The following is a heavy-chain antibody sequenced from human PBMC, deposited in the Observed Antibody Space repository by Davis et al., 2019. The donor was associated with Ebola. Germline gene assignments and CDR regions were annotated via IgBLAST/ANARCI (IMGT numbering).Heavy chain of an antibody. CDR2: MYYSGST. CDR1: GGSISSSTYY. CDR3: ARHEGGTMAPGY. Sequence: MPGGSLRLSCTVSGGSISSSTYYWGWIRQPPGKGLEWIGSMYYSGSTYYNPSLKSRVTISVDTSKNQFSLKLSSVTAADTAVYYCARHEGGTMAPGYWGQGTLITVSS. V-gene: IGHV4-39*01. D-gene: IGHD1-26*01. J-gene: IGHJ4*02.